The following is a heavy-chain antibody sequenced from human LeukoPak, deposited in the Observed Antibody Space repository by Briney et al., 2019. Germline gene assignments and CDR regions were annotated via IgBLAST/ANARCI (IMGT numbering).Heavy chain of an antibody. J-gene: IGHJ4*02. Sequence: PSETLSLTCIVSGGSISSYYWSWIRQPPGKGLEWIGYIYYSGSTNYNPSLKSRVTISVDTSKKQFSLKLSSVTAADTAVYYCARGLMVASIAAAGTGGCYFDYWGQGTLVTVSS. CDR3: ARGLMVASIAAAGTGGCYFDY. CDR2: IYYSGST. D-gene: IGHD6-13*01. CDR1: GGSISSYY. V-gene: IGHV4-59*12.